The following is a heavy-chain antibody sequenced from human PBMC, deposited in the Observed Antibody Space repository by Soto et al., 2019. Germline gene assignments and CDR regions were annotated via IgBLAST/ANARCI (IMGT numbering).Heavy chain of an antibody. Sequence: RSLRLSCSASGLTFGGNAMSWVRLAPGKGLELVGFIRSKAYYGTTEYAASVRGRFTISRDDSRRIAYLQMNSLKSEDTAVYFCSSAPFVREPVFTKFGYRAQETPVTVSS. D-gene: IGHD3-16*01. CDR2: IRSKAYYGTT. V-gene: IGHV3-49*04. CDR3: SSAPFVREPVFTKFGY. CDR1: GLTFGGNA. J-gene: IGHJ4*02.